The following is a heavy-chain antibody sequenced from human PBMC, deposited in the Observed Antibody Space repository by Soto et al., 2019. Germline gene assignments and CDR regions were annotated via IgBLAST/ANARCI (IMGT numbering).Heavy chain of an antibody. CDR1: GFTFSNYW. Sequence: VQLVESGGGLVHPGGSLRLSCAASGFTFSNYWMHWVRQAPGKGLVWVSRINSEGGSTAYADSVKGGFTISRDNAENTLFLQMNSLRAEDMAVYYWPRIPRCSEGNCYARGAVEFWGQGTMVTVSS. V-gene: IGHV3-74*01. CDR2: INSEGGST. J-gene: IGHJ3*01. CDR3: PRIPRCSEGNCYARGAVEF. D-gene: IGHD2-15*01.